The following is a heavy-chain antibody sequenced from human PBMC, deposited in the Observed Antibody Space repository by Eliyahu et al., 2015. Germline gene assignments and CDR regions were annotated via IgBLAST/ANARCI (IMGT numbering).Heavy chain of an antibody. CDR2: INHSGST. CDR1: GGSFSGYY. CDR3: ARAGPYGDYLFGLGRFFDY. Sequence: QVQLQQWGAGLLKPSETLSXTCAVXGGSFSGYYWSWIRQPPGKGLEWIGEINHSGSTNYNPXLKSRVTISVDTSKNQFSLKLSSVTAADTAVYYCARAGPYGDYLFGLGRFFDYWGQGTLVTVSS. V-gene: IGHV4-34*01. D-gene: IGHD4-17*01. J-gene: IGHJ4*02.